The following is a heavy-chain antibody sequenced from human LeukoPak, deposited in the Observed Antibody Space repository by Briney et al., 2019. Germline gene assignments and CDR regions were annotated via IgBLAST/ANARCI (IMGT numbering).Heavy chain of an antibody. CDR3: ARPRYYDYVWGSYRYRGGYYFDY. D-gene: IGHD3-16*02. CDR1: GGSISSSSYY. V-gene: IGHV4-39*01. J-gene: IGHJ4*02. Sequence: PSETLSLTCTVSGGSISSSSYYWGWIRQPPGKGLEWIGSIYYSGSTYYNPSLKSRVTISVDTSKNQFSLKLSSVTAADTAVYYCARPRYYDYVWGSYRYRGGYYFDYWGQGTLVTVPS. CDR2: IYYSGST.